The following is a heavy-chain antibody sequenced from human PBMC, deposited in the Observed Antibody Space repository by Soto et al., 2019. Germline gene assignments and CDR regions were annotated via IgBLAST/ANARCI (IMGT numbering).Heavy chain of an antibody. D-gene: IGHD2-21*02. V-gene: IGHV1-18*01. Sequence: QVELVQYEAEVKKPGASVMVSCKASGYTFTSYGISWVRQAPGQGLEWMGWISAYNGNTNYAQKLQGRVTMTTDTSTSTAYMELRSLRSDDTAVYYCATSTYCGGDCYSGIDYWGQGTLVTVSS. CDR1: GYTFTSYG. J-gene: IGHJ4*02. CDR2: ISAYNGNT. CDR3: ATSTYCGGDCYSGIDY.